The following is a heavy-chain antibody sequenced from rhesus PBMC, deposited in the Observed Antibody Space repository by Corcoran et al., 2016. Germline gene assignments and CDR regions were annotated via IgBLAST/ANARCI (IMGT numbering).Heavy chain of an antibody. V-gene: IGHV4-127*01. CDR2: IGGSSGSP. J-gene: IGHJ4*01. D-gene: IGHD3-16*01. Sequence: QVQLQESGPGLVKPSETLSLTCAVSGYSISSGYGWSWIRQPPGKGLEWIGYIGGSSGSPNYNPSLKSLVTISKDTSKNQFSLKLSSVTAANTAVYYCARASGYRGSYQPHWGQGVLVTVSS. CDR1: GYSISSGYG. CDR3: ARASGYRGSYQPH.